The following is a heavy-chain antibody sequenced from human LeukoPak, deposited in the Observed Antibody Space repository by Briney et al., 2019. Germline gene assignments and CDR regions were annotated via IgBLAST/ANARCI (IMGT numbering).Heavy chain of an antibody. CDR1: GGSISSYY. Sequence: SETLSLTCTVSGGSISSYYWSWIRQPPGKGLEWIGYICYSGSTNYNPSLKSRVTISVDTSKNQFSLKLSSVTAADTAVYYCASSCSGGSCYSNAYGAFDIWGQGTMVTVSS. CDR2: ICYSGST. V-gene: IGHV4-59*01. J-gene: IGHJ3*02. D-gene: IGHD2-15*01. CDR3: ASSCSGGSCYSNAYGAFDI.